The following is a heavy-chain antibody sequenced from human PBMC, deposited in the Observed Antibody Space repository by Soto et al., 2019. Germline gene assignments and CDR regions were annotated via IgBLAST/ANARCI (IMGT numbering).Heavy chain of an antibody. CDR2: IYYTGST. D-gene: IGHD6-19*01. Sequence: SETLSLTCTVSGGSVRSGSHYWSWIRQPPGKGLEWIGYIYYTGSTSYNPSLKSRVTISVDTSKNQFSLKLSSVTAADTAVYYCALDRYSSGWSYGMDVWGQRTTVTVSS. CDR1: GGSVRSGSHY. CDR3: ALDRYSSGWSYGMDV. J-gene: IGHJ6*02. V-gene: IGHV4-61*01.